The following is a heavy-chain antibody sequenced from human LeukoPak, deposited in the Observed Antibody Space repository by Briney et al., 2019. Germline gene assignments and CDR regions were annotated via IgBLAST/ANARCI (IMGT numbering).Heavy chain of an antibody. D-gene: IGHD3-10*01. CDR1: GFTFSSYA. CDR3: AKSSPRRGVEAAADPAIDY. Sequence: GGSLRLSCAASGFTFSSYAMSWVRQAPGKGLEWVSDISGSGGSTYYADSVKGRFTISRDNSKNTLYLQMNGLRAEDTAVYYCAKSSPRRGVEAAADPAIDYWGQGTLVTVSS. V-gene: IGHV3-23*01. J-gene: IGHJ4*02. CDR2: ISGSGGST.